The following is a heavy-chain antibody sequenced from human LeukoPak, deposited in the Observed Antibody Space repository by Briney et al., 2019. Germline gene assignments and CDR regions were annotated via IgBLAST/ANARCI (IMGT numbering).Heavy chain of an antibody. J-gene: IGHJ4*02. CDR1: GGSISSSSYY. CDR2: IYYSGST. Sequence: SETLSPTCTVSGGSISSSSYYWGWIRQPPGKGLEWIGSIYYSGSTYYNPSLKSRVTISVDTSKNQFSLKLSSVTAADTAVYYCARFGIAVADSDGRIDYWGQGTLVTVSS. CDR3: ARFGIAVADSDGRIDY. V-gene: IGHV4-39*07. D-gene: IGHD6-19*01.